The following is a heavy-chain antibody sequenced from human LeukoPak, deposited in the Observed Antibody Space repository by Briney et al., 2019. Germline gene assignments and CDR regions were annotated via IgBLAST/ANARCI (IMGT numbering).Heavy chain of an antibody. D-gene: IGHD5-12*01. CDR1: GGSFSSYY. V-gene: IGHV4-59*01. J-gene: IGHJ6*02. CDR2: IHYSGRT. Sequence: PSQTLSLTCTVSGGSFSSYYWRWIRQPAGKGLEWIGDIHYSGRTNYNPSLKSRGTISVDTPKSEYSLELSSLTAADTAVYYCATEVARSERYYCCGMDVEGQGTTVTVSS. CDR3: ATEVARSERYYCCGMDV.